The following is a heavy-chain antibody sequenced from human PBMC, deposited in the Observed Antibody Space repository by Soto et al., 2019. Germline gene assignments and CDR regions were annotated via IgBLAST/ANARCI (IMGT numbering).Heavy chain of an antibody. V-gene: IGHV4-30-4*01. CDR2: IYYSGST. CDR3: ARDFLAVGTTWPGWFDP. CDR1: GGSIDSGDYY. Sequence: QVQLQKSGPGLVKPSQTLSLTCTVSGGSIDSGDYYWSWIRQPPGKGLECIGYIYYSGSTYYNPSLKSRVTISIDTSKNQFSLRLNSVTAADTAVYYCARDFLAVGTTWPGWFDPWGQGTLVTVSS. J-gene: IGHJ5*02. D-gene: IGHD1-1*01.